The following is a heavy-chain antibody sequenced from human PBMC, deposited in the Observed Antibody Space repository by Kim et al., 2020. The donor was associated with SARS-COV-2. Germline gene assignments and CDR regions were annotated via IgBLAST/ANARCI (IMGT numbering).Heavy chain of an antibody. CDR2: IIPIFGTA. D-gene: IGHD6-19*01. CDR1: GGTFSSYA. Sequence: SVKVSCKASGGTFSSYAISWVRQAPGQGLEWMGGIIPIFGTANYAQKFQGRVTITADESTSTAYMELSSLRSEDTAVYYCARDNPRSSGWYRSAFDIWGQGTMVTVSS. J-gene: IGHJ3*02. V-gene: IGHV1-69*13. CDR3: ARDNPRSSGWYRSAFDI.